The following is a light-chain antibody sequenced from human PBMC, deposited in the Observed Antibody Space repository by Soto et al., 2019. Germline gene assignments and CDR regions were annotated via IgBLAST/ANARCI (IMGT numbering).Light chain of an antibody. CDR1: QSVLLSSNNENC. Sequence: DIVMTQSPDSLAVSLVERATINCKSSQSVLLSSNNENCLGWYQQKPGQPPRLLISWASTRESGVPERFSGSGSVTDFTLIISRLQSEDVAHYYCQQLYSPPWTFGQGTKVEIK. J-gene: IGKJ1*01. V-gene: IGKV4-1*01. CDR3: QQLYSPPWT. CDR2: WAS.